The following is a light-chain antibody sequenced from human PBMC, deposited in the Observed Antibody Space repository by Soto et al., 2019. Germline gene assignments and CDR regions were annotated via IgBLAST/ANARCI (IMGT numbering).Light chain of an antibody. CDR3: SSYTSSSIYV. CDR2: EVS. CDR1: SSDVGGYNY. Sequence: QSALTQPASVSGSPGQSITISCTGTSSDVGGYNYVSWYQQHPGKAPKLMIYEVSNRPSGVSNRFSGSKSGNTASLTISGLQAEDEADYHCSSYTSSSIYVFGTVTKLTVL. J-gene: IGLJ1*01. V-gene: IGLV2-14*01.